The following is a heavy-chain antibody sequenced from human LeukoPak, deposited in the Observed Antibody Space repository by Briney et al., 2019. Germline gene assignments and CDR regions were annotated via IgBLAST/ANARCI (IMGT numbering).Heavy chain of an antibody. CDR1: GYTFTSYD. V-gene: IGHV1-8*01. CDR3: ATNSDLLRAFDI. CDR2: MNPNSGNT. J-gene: IGHJ3*02. D-gene: IGHD1-26*01. Sequence: GASVKVSCKASGYTFTSYDINWVRQATGQGLEWMGWMNPNSGNTGYAQKFQGRVTMTRNTSISTAYMELSRLRSDDTAVYYCATNSDLLRAFDIWGQGTMVTVSS.